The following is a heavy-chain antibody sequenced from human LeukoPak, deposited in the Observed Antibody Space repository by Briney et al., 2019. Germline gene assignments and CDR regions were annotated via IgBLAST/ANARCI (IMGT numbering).Heavy chain of an antibody. CDR2: IIPILGIA. Sequence: SVKVPCKASGGTFSSYTISWVRQAPGQGLEWMGRIIPILGIANYAQKFQGRVTITADKSTSTAYMELSSLRSEDTAVYYCARDLGVVPAAILPMDNWFDLWGQGTLVTVSS. J-gene: IGHJ5*02. D-gene: IGHD2-2*02. V-gene: IGHV1-69*04. CDR3: ARDLGVVPAAILPMDNWFDL. CDR1: GGTFSSYT.